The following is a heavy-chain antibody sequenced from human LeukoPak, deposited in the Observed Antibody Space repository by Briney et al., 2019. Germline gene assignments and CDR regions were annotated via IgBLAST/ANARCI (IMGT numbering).Heavy chain of an antibody. J-gene: IGHJ5*02. D-gene: IGHD6-13*01. V-gene: IGHV1-69*01. Sequence: SVKVSCKASGGTFSSYAISWVRQAPGQGLEWMGGIIPIFGTANYAQKFQGRVTITADESTSTAYMELSSLRSEDTAVYYCARGRAAADGWFDPWGQGTLVTVSS. CDR2: IIPIFGTA. CDR1: GGTFSSYA. CDR3: ARGRAAADGWFDP.